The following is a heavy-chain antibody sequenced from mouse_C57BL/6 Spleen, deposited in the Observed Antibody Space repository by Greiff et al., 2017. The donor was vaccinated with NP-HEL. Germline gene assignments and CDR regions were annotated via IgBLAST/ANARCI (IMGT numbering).Heavy chain of an antibody. V-gene: IGHV1-81*01. CDR1: GYTFTSYG. D-gene: IGHD2-3*01. CDR2: IYPRSGNT. Sequence: QVQLQQSGAELARPGASVKLSCKASGYTFTSYGISWVKQRTGQGLEWIGEIYPRSGNTYYNEKFKGKATLTADKSSSTAYMELRSLTSEDSAVYFCARFSGYYGDYYAMDYWGQGTSVTVSS. CDR3: ARFSGYYGDYYAMDY. J-gene: IGHJ4*01.